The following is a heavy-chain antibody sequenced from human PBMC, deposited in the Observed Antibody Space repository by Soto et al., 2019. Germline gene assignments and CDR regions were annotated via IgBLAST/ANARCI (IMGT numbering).Heavy chain of an antibody. CDR1: GFTFSSYA. CDR2: ISYDGSNK. Sequence: GGSLRLSCAASGFTFSSYAMHWVRQAPGKGLEWVAVISYDGSNKYYADSVKGRFTISRDNSKNTLYLQMNSLRAEDTAVYYCARDRTSGGDSWFDPWGQGTLVTVSS. D-gene: IGHD2-21*02. J-gene: IGHJ5*02. CDR3: ARDRTSGGDSWFDP. V-gene: IGHV3-30-3*01.